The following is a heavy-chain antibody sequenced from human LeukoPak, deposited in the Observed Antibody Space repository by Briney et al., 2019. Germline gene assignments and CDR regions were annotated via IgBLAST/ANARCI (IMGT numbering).Heavy chain of an antibody. CDR3: ARKGHYGDYSHGRQLDYFDY. CDR2: INHSGST. V-gene: IGHV4-34*01. D-gene: IGHD4-17*01. J-gene: IGHJ4*02. Sequence: SETLSLTCAVYGGSFSGYYWSWIRQPPGKGLEWIGEINHSGSTSYNPSLKSRVTISVDTSKNQFSLKLSSVTAADTAVYYCARKGHYGDYSHGRQLDYFDYWGQGTLVTVSS. CDR1: GGSFSGYY.